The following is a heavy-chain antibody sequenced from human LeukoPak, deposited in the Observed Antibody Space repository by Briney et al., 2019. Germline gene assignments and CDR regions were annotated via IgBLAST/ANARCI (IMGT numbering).Heavy chain of an antibody. CDR2: ISAYNGNT. D-gene: IGHD1-26*01. J-gene: IGHJ4*02. CDR1: GYTFTSYG. Sequence: ASVKVSRKASGYTFTSYGISWVRQAPGQGLEWMGWISAYNGNTNYAQKLQGRVTMTTDTSTSTAYMELRSLRSDDTAVYYCARDFTLGVPSDYWGQGTLVTVSS. V-gene: IGHV1-18*01. CDR3: ARDFTLGVPSDY.